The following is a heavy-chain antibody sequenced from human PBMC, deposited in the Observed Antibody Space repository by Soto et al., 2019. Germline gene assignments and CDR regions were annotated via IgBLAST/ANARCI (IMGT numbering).Heavy chain of an antibody. V-gene: IGHV3-23*01. D-gene: IGHD6-13*01. CDR3: AKDWIIAAAGTHFDY. CDR2: ISGSGGST. Sequence: VGSLRLSCAASGFTFSSYAMSWVRQAPGKGLEWVSAISGSGGSTYYADSVKGRFTISRDNSKNTLYLQMNSLRAEDTAVYYCAKDWIIAAAGTHFDYWGQGTLVTVSS. CDR1: GFTFSSYA. J-gene: IGHJ4*02.